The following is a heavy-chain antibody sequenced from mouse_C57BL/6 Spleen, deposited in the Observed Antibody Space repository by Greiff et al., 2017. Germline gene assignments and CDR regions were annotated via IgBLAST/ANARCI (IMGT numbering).Heavy chain of an antibody. D-gene: IGHD3-2*02. Sequence: QVQLQQSGAELVKPGASVKISCKASGYAFSSYWMNWVKQRPGKGLEWIGQIYPGDGDTNYNGKFKGKATLTADKSSSTAYMQLSSLTSEDSAVYFCARCRAQATTWFAYWGQGTLVTVSA. J-gene: IGHJ3*01. CDR2: IYPGDGDT. CDR3: ARCRAQATTWFAY. V-gene: IGHV1-80*01. CDR1: GYAFSSYW.